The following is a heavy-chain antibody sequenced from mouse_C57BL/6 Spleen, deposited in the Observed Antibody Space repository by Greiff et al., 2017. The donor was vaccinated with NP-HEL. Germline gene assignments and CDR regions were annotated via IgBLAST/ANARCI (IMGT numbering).Heavy chain of an antibody. CDR2: IRNKANGYTT. CDR3: ARSLGYWYFDD. CDR1: GFTFTDYY. Sequence: EVKLLESGGGLVQPGGSLSLSCAASGFTFTDYYMSWVRQPPGKALEWLGFIRNKANGYTTEYSASVKGRFTISRDNSQSILYLQMNALRAEDSATYYCARSLGYWYFDDWGTGTTVTVSS. D-gene: IGHD4-1*01. V-gene: IGHV7-3*01. J-gene: IGHJ1*03.